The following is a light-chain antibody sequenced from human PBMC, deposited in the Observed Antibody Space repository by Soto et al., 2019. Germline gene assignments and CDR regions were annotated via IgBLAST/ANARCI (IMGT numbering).Light chain of an antibody. Sequence: EVVLTQSPGTVSLSPGERATLSCRASQSVTSNYLAWYQQKPCQAPRLLIYAASSRVTGIPDRFSGSGSGTDFMHSISRLESEDFAVYYCQHYGSSVTWTCGQGPKVEIK. J-gene: IGKJ1*01. CDR3: QHYGSSVTWT. CDR2: AAS. CDR1: QSVTSNY. V-gene: IGKV3-20*01.